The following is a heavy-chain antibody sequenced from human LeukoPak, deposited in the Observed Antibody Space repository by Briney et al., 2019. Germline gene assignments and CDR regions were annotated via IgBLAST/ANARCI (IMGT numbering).Heavy chain of an antibody. CDR2: ISWNSGSI. V-gene: IGHV3-9*01. CDR3: AKETRFRLAEYLQH. J-gene: IGHJ1*01. Sequence: SLRLSCAVSGFTFDDYSMYWVRQTPGKGLEWVSGISWNSGSISYAASVKGRFTISRDNAKNSLYLQMNSPRPEDTALYYCAKETRFRLAEYLQHWGRAPWSPPPQ. D-gene: IGHD3-3*01. CDR1: GFTFDDYS.